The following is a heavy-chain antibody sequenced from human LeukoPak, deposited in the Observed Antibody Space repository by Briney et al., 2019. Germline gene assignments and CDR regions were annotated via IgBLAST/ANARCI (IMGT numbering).Heavy chain of an antibody. Sequence: PGGSLRLSCAASGFTFENHGMSWVRQAPGKGLEWVSGLNWNGGSTSYADSVKGRFTISRDNAKNSLYLQMNSLRAEDTAVYYCARVSGDYDEGLDYWGQGTLVTVSS. D-gene: IGHD4-17*01. CDR3: ARVSGDYDEGLDY. CDR2: LNWNGGST. J-gene: IGHJ4*02. CDR1: GFTFENHG. V-gene: IGHV3-20*04.